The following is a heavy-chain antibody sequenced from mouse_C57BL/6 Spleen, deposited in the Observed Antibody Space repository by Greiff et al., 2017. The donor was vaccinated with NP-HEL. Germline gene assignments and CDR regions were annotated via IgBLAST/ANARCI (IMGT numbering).Heavy chain of an antibody. J-gene: IGHJ3*01. CDR3: ARSLTGTRFAY. V-gene: IGHV1-82*01. CDR2: IYPGDGDT. CDR1: GYAFSSSW. Sequence: VQLQQSGPELVKPGASVKISCKASGYAFSSSWMNWVKQRPGKGLEWIGRIYPGDGDTNYNGKFKGKATLTADKSSSTAYMQLSSLTSEDSAVYFCARSLTGTRFAYWGQGTLVTVSA. D-gene: IGHD4-1*01.